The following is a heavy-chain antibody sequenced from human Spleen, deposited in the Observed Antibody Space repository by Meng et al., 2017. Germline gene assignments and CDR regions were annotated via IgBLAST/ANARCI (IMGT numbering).Heavy chain of an antibody. CDR3: AREYGNTAYYDF. D-gene: IGHD3-22*01. CDR1: GGSISSSSYY. Sequence: SETLSLTCTVSGGSISSSSYYWGWIRQPPGKGLEWFGSIYYSGTTYYNPSLKSRVTISVDTSKNQFSLKLTSVTAADTAVYYCAREYGNTAYYDFWGQGTLVTGSS. CDR2: IYYSGTT. V-gene: IGHV4-39*07. J-gene: IGHJ4*02.